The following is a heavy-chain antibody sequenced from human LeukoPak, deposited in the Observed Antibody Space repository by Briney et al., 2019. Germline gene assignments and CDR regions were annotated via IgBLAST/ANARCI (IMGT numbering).Heavy chain of an antibody. CDR1: GASISSYY. J-gene: IGHJ3*02. CDR2: VYTSGNT. V-gene: IGHV4-4*07. CDR3: ARPMVRGVSNLFPRGAFDI. D-gene: IGHD3-10*01. Sequence: SETLSLTCTVSGASISSYYWSWIRQPAGKGLEWIGRVYTSGNTNYNPSLKSRVTMSVDTSKNQFSLNLTSVTAADTAVYYCARPMVRGVSNLFPRGAFDIWGQGTMVTVSS.